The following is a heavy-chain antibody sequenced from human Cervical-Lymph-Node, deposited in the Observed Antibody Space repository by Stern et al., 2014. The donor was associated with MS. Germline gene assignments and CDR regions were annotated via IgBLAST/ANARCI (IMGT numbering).Heavy chain of an antibody. V-gene: IGHV3-48*02. CDR2: ISDSSSPI. D-gene: IGHD5-24*01. Sequence: EVQLVESGGGLVQPGGSLRLSCAASGFTFSSYAMNWVRQAPGKGLEWVSYISDSSSPIYVADSVKGRFTISRDNAKDSLYLERNSLRDEDTALYYCARGRDGYNLHWGQGTLVTVSS. CDR1: GFTFSSYA. J-gene: IGHJ4*02. CDR3: ARGRDGYNLH.